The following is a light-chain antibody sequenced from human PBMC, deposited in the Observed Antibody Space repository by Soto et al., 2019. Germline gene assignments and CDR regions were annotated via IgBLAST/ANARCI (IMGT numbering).Light chain of an antibody. CDR3: LQEDDYYFT. J-gene: IGKJ4*01. Sequence: DIQMTQSPSILSASVGDRVTITCRASQTISSWLAWYQQKPGKAPKLLIYKASTLESGVPSRFSGSGFGTEYILTISGRRHEDFSTYYCLQEDDYYFTFGGGTKVDIK. V-gene: IGKV1-5*03. CDR2: KAS. CDR1: QTISSW.